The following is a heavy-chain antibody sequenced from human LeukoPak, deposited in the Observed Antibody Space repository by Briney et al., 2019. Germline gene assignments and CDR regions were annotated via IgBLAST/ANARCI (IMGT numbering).Heavy chain of an antibody. CDR3: ARGARDSSGLQTFDY. CDR1: GGSFSGYY. CDR2: INHSGST. J-gene: IGHJ4*02. Sequence: PSETLSLTCAVYGGSFSGYYWSWIRQPPGKGLEWIGEINHSGSTNYNPSLKSRVTISVDTSKNQFSPKLSSVTAADTAVYYCARGARDSSGLQTFDYWGQGTLVTVSS. D-gene: IGHD3-22*01. V-gene: IGHV4-34*01.